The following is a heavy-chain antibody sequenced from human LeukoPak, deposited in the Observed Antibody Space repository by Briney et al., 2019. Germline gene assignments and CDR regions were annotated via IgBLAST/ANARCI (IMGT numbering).Heavy chain of an antibody. V-gene: IGHV4-34*01. CDR3: ARGRNWNYGHFDY. D-gene: IGHD1-7*01. Sequence: SETLSLTCAVYGGSFSGYYWSWIRQPPGKGPEWIGEINHSGSTNYNPSLKSRVTISVDTSKNQFSLKLSSVTAADTAVYYCARGRNWNYGHFDYWGQGTLVTVSS. CDR2: INHSGST. J-gene: IGHJ4*02. CDR1: GGSFSGYY.